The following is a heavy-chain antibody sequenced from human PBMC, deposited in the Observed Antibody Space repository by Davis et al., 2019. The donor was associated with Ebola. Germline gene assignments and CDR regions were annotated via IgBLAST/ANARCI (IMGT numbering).Heavy chain of an antibody. Sequence: PGGSLRLSCAASGFTFSDHYMSWIRQAPGKGLEWISYISSSTYTKYADSVKGRFTISRDNAKNSLYRQMNSLRAEDTAVYYCAREARYCSGGSCYRHYYFDYWGQGTLVTVSS. CDR1: GFTFSDHY. CDR2: ISSSTYT. J-gene: IGHJ4*02. D-gene: IGHD2-15*01. V-gene: IGHV3-11*06. CDR3: AREARYCSGGSCYRHYYFDY.